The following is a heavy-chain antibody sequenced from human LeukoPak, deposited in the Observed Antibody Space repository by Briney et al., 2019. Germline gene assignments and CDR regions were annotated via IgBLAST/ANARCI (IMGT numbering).Heavy chain of an antibody. CDR2: IIPIFGTA. CDR1: GGTFSSYA. J-gene: IGHJ4*02. CDR3: ARDRYCSGGSCYIYFDC. Sequence: GASVKVSWKASGGTFSSYAISWVRQAPGQGLEWMGGIIPIFGTANYAQKFQGRVTITADESTSAAYMELSSLRSEDTAVYYCARDRYCSGGSCYIYFDCWGQGTLVTVSS. V-gene: IGHV1-69*13. D-gene: IGHD2-15*01.